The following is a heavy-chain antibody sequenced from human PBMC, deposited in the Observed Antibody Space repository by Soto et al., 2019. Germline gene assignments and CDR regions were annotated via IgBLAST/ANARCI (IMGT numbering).Heavy chain of an antibody. CDR1: GYTFNRHY. J-gene: IGHJ4*02. Sequence: QVQLVQSGAEVRKPGASVKVSCKASGYTFNRHYIQWVRQAPGQGLEWMGMIDPSGGDTNYAKKFQGRVTLTRDTSTSTVYMGLSSLRSEDTAVYYCAKRRGVGLTRSSFEYWGPGTLVIVSS. V-gene: IGHV1-46*02. D-gene: IGHD1-26*01. CDR2: IDPSGGDT. CDR3: AKRRGVGLTRSSFEY.